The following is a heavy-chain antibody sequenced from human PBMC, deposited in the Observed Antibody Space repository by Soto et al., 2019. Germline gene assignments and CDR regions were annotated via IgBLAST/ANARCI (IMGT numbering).Heavy chain of an antibody. Sequence: QVQLVQSGAEVKKPGSSVKVSCKASGGIFNTYALSWVRQAPGQGLEWMGGIIPIFGTANYAQKFQGSVTITADESTNTTYMELSSLRSDDTPVYYCTRGTGMSHSWYADSWGQGTRVTVSS. D-gene: IGHD6-13*01. V-gene: IGHV1-69*01. CDR2: IIPIFGTA. CDR3: TRGTGMSHSWYADS. CDR1: GGIFNTYA. J-gene: IGHJ5*02.